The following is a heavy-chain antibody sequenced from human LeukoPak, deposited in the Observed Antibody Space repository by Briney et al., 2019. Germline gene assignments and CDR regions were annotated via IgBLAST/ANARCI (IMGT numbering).Heavy chain of an antibody. CDR2: ISYSGST. CDR1: GGSISSYY. J-gene: IGHJ4*02. V-gene: IGHV4-59*01. CDR3: ASTVVTMGYFDY. Sequence: SETLSLTCTVSGGSISSYYWSWIRQPPGKGLEWIGYISYSGSTNYNPSLNSRVTISVDTSKNQFSLKLSSVTAADTAVYYCASTVVTMGYFDYWGQGTLVTVSS. D-gene: IGHD4-23*01.